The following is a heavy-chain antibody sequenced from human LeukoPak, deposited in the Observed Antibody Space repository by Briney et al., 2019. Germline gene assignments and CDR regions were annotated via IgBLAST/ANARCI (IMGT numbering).Heavy chain of an antibody. J-gene: IGHJ5*02. CDR2: ISGSGGST. V-gene: IGHV3-23*01. CDR1: GFTFSSYA. Sequence: AGGSLRLSCAASGFTFSSYAMSWVRQAPGKGLEWVSAISGSGGSTYYADSGKGRFTISRDNSKNRLYLQMNSLRAEDTAVYYCAKFRGQEMVVVPAAIPNWFDPWGQGTLVTVSS. D-gene: IGHD2-2*01. CDR3: AKFRGQEMVVVPAAIPNWFDP.